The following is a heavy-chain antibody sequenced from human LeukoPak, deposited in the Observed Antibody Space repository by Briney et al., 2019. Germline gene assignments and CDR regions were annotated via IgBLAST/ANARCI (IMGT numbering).Heavy chain of an antibody. D-gene: IGHD3-22*01. CDR3: ARDPYYYDSSAYTGMDY. Sequence: GSLRLSCAASGFTFSRYWMHWVRQAPGKRLVWVSRINTDGSSTSYADSVKGRFTISRDNAKNTLYLQMNSLRAEDTAVYYCARDPYYYDSSAYTGMDYWGQGTLVTVSS. CDR2: INTDGSST. V-gene: IGHV3-74*01. J-gene: IGHJ4*02. CDR1: GFTFSRYW.